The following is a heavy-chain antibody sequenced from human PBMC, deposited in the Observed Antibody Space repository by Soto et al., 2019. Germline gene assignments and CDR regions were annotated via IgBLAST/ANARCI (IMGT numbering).Heavy chain of an antibody. CDR2: IWNDGSNN. CDR3: TRAPGAGSGAYKEYLYYDAMDV. V-gene: IGHV3-33*01. Sequence: QVHLVESGGGLVQPGRSLRVSCAASGFTFSNYGMHWVRQAPGKGLEWVSLIWNDGSNNKYADSGKGRFAISRDNSQNSLYLEMNSVRGADNAVYYCTRAPGAGSGAYKEYLYYDAMDVWGQGSTVSGSS. J-gene: IGHJ6*02. D-gene: IGHD2-15*01. CDR1: GFTFSNYG.